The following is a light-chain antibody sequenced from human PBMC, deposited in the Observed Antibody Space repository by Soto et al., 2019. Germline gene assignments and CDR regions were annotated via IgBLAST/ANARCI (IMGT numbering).Light chain of an antibody. V-gene: IGKV3-11*01. CDR1: QSIHTS. CDR2: DST. J-gene: IGKJ5*01. CDR3: QQGDSFPIT. Sequence: LLAQSLATLPLSRGARPLLYSRASQSIHTSLAWYQQKPGQPPRLVVYDSTLRDNGVPDRFSGYGSGTDFTLTISSLQPEDFATYYCQQGDSFPITFGQGTRLEIK.